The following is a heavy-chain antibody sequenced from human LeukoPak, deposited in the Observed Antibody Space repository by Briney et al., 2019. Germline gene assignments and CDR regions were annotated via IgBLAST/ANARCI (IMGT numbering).Heavy chain of an antibody. CDR2: ISSSSSYI. CDR3: ATDYGDYYYYGMDV. J-gene: IGHJ6*02. V-gene: IGHV3-21*01. CDR1: GFTLTSLA. D-gene: IGHD4-17*01. Sequence: PGGSLRLSCAASGFTLTSLAMHWVRQAPGKGLEWVSSISSSSSYIYYADSVKGRFTISRDNAKNSLYLQMNSLRAEDTAVYYCATDYGDYYYYGMDVWGRGTTVTVSS.